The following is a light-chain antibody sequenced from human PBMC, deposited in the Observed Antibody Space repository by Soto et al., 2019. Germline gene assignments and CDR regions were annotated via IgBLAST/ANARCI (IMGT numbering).Light chain of an antibody. V-gene: IGKV3-20*01. CDR3: QQYGSSPRVT. Sequence: EIVLTQSPGTLSLSPGERATLSCRASQSVSSSYLAWYLQKPGQAPRLLIYGASSRATGIPDRFSGSGSGTDFTLTISRLEPEDFAVYYCQQYGSSPRVTFGPGTKVEIK. CDR2: GAS. J-gene: IGKJ3*01. CDR1: QSVSSSY.